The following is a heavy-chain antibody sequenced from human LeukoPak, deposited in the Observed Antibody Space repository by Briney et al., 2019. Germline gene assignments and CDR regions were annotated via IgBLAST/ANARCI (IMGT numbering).Heavy chain of an antibody. CDR2: IYYSGST. Sequence: SETLSLTCTVSGGSISSYYWSWIRQPPGKGPEWIGCIYYSGSTNYNPSLKSRVTISVDTSKNQFSLKLSSVTAADTAVYYCARAERIAAAGTSYYFDYWGQGTLVTVSS. J-gene: IGHJ4*02. CDR1: GGSISSYY. CDR3: ARAERIAAAGTSYYFDY. D-gene: IGHD6-13*01. V-gene: IGHV4-59*01.